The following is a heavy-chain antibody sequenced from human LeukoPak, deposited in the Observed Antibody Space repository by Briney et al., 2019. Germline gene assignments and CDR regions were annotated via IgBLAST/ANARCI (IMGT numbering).Heavy chain of an antibody. CDR3: ARSLHCSSTSCYTMGFDP. V-gene: IGHV4-39*07. CDR1: GGSISSYY. Sequence: SETLSLTCTVSGGSISSYYWGWIRQPPGKRLEWIGSIYYSGSTYYNPSLKSRVTISVDTSKNQFSLRLSSVTAADTAVYYCARSLHCSSTSCYTMGFDPWGQGTLVTVSS. CDR2: IYYSGST. D-gene: IGHD2-2*02. J-gene: IGHJ5*02.